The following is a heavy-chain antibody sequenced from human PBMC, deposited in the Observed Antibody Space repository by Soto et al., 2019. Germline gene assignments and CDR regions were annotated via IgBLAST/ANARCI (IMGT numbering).Heavy chain of an antibody. CDR1: GYSFTHYW. Sequence: GESLKISCKGSGYSFTHYWITWVRQMPGKGLEWMGTIDPADSYPNYGPSFQGHVTFSADKSISTAFLQWSSLKASDTAMYYCARHPLVSWPQFDYWGQGTLVTVSS. CDR2: IDPADSYP. J-gene: IGHJ4*02. V-gene: IGHV5-10-1*01. CDR3: ARHPLVSWPQFDY. D-gene: IGHD6-13*01.